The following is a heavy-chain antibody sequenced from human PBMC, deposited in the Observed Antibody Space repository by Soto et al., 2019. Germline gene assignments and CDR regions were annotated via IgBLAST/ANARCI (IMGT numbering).Heavy chain of an antibody. V-gene: IGHV3-30*18. Sequence: GGSLRLSCAASGFTFSSYGMHWVRQAPGKGLEWVAVISYDGSNKYYADSVKGRFTISRDNSKNTLYLQMNSLRAEDTAVYYCAKDLWEPQDYYYGMDVWGQGTTVTVSS. CDR1: GFTFSSYG. D-gene: IGHD1-26*01. J-gene: IGHJ6*02. CDR2: ISYDGSNK. CDR3: AKDLWEPQDYYYGMDV.